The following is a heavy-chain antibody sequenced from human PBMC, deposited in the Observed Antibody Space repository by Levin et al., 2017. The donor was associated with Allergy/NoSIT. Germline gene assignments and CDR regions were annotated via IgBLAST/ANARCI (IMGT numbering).Heavy chain of an antibody. CDR3: ARQRGFLTGYYSILSSGNWFDP. D-gene: IGHD3-9*01. Sequence: SGGSLRLSCKGSGYSFTSYWIGWVRQMPGKGLEWMGIIYPGDSDTRYSPSFQGQVTISADKSISTAYLQWSSLKASDTAMYYCARQRGFLTGYYSILSSGNWFDPWGQGTLVTVSS. CDR2: IYPGDSDT. J-gene: IGHJ5*02. CDR1: GYSFTSYW. V-gene: IGHV5-51*01.